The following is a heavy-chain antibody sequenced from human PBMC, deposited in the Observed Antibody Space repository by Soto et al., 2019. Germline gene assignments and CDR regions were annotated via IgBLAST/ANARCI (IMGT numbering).Heavy chain of an antibody. CDR3: ARGSSRSGSPHPEFDY. J-gene: IGHJ4*02. CDR2: INPNSGGT. V-gene: IGHV1-2*04. Sequence: ASVKVSCKASGYTFTGYYMHWVRQAPGQGLEWMGWINPNSGGTNYAKKFQGWVTMTRDTSISTAYMELSRLRSDDTAVYYCARGSSRSGSPHPEFDYWGQGTLVTVSS. D-gene: IGHD1-26*01. CDR1: GYTFTGYY.